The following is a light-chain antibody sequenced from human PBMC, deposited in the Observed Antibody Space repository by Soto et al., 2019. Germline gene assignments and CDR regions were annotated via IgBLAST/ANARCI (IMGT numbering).Light chain of an antibody. CDR3: NSDAGSNNV. Sequence: QSVLTQPRSVSGSPGQSVTISCTGTSSDVGGYNYVSWYQQHPGKAPKLMIYEVSQRPSGVPDRFSGSKSGNTPSLTVSGLQAEDEADYYCNSDAGSNNVFGTGTKVTVL. V-gene: IGLV2-8*01. J-gene: IGLJ1*01. CDR2: EVS. CDR1: SSDVGGYNY.